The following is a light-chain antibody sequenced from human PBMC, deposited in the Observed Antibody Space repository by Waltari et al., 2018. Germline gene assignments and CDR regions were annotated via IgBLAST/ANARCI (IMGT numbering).Light chain of an antibody. CDR1: SRDVGRSNL. V-gene: IGLV2-23*02. CDR3: CSYAGSNIYV. Sequence: QSALTQPASVAGSPGQSIAIPCSGPSRDVGRSNLCSWYQQYPGKAPKLMIYEVYTRPSGVSNRFSGSKSDNTASLTISGLLAEDEADYYCCSYAGSNIYVFGTGTKVTVL. J-gene: IGLJ1*01. CDR2: EVY.